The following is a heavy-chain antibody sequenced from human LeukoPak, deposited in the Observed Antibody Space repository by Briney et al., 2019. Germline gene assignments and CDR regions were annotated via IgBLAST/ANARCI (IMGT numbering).Heavy chain of an antibody. V-gene: IGHV3-23*01. D-gene: IGHD3-22*01. CDR3: AKGTMDGGQYYYDRS. CDR2: ISSSGGVT. Sequence: LTGGSLRLSCAASGFTFNNYAMSWVRQAPGKGLEWVSAISSSGGVTYYADSVKGRFTISRDNSKNTLYLQMNSLRAEDTAVYYCAKGTMDGGQYYYDRSGGQGTLVTVSS. J-gene: IGHJ4*02. CDR1: GFTFNNYA.